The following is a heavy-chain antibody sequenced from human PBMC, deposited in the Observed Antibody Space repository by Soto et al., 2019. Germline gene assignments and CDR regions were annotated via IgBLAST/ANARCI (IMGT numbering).Heavy chain of an antibody. V-gene: IGHV1-2*02. D-gene: IGHD3-10*01. J-gene: IGHJ3*02. Sequence: ASVKVSCKASGYVFSNYFMHWVRQAPGQGLEWMGYINPQSGGSKYEDNFQDRVTMTRDTPKTTVYMELRGLTSDDTAVYYCARDRVRTPEGVDSFDIWGQGTLVPVSS. CDR1: GYVFSNYF. CDR2: INPQSGGS. CDR3: ARDRVRTPEGVDSFDI.